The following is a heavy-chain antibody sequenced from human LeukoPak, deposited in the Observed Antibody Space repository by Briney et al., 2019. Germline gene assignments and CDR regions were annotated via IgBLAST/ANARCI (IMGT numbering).Heavy chain of an antibody. D-gene: IGHD4-11*01. CDR1: GFTFSDYY. Sequence: GGSLRLSCAASGFTFSDYYMSWIRQAPGKGLECVSYISSSGSTTYYADSVKGRFTISRDNAKNSLYLQMNSLRAEDTAVYYCARDKDYLLWFDPGGEGTLVTV. CDR3: ARDKDYLLWFDP. J-gene: IGHJ5*02. V-gene: IGHV3-11*01. CDR2: ISSSGSTT.